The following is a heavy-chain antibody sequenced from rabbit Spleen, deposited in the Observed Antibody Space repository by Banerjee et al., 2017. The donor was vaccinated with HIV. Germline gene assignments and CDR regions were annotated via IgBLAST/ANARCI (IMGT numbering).Heavy chain of an antibody. J-gene: IGHJ4*01. V-gene: IGHV1S45*01. Sequence: QEQLEESGGGLVKPGASLTLTCTASGFTISSSYYMCWVRQAPGKGLERIGCIDGGSSGRTYYASWAKGRFTISKTSSTTVTLQMTSLTAADTATYFCARDLVAVIGWNFNLWGPGTLVTVS. CDR1: GFTISSSYY. D-gene: IGHD1-1*01. CDR3: ARDLVAVIGWNFNL. CDR2: IDGGSSGRT.